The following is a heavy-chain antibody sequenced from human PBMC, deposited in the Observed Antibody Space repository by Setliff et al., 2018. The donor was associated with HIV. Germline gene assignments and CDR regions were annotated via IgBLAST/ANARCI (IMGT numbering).Heavy chain of an antibody. J-gene: IGHJ4*02. CDR3: AREGAAAGTSRPYFDY. CDR2: MNPNSGNT. Sequence: ASVKVSCKASGYTFSSYGINWVRQTAGQGLEWMGWMNPNSGNTGYAQKFQGRVTMTRNTSITTAYMELTNVTSEDTAVYYCAREGAAAGTSRPYFDYWGQGALVTVS. V-gene: IGHV1-8*01. CDR1: GYTFSSYG. D-gene: IGHD6-13*01.